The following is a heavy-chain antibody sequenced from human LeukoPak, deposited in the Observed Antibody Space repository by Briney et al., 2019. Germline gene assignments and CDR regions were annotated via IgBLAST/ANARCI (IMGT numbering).Heavy chain of an antibody. CDR2: FDPEDGET. V-gene: IGHV1-24*01. Sequence: ASVKVSCKVSGYTLTELSMHWVRQAPGKGLEWMGGFDPEDGETIYAQKLQGRVTMTTDTSTGTVYMELSSLRSEDTAVYYCARARRDYGRSFDYWGQGTLVTVSS. D-gene: IGHD4-17*01. CDR3: ARARRDYGRSFDY. J-gene: IGHJ4*02. CDR1: GYTLTELS.